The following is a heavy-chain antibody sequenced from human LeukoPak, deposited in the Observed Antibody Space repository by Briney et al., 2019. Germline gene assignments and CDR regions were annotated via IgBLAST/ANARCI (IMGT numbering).Heavy chain of an antibody. D-gene: IGHD3-10*01. CDR1: GYTFTGYY. V-gene: IGHV1-2*02. CDR2: INPNSGGT. CDR3: ARTELLTDAFDI. Sequence: ASVKVSCKASGYTFTGYYMHWVRQAPGQGLVWMGWINPNSGGTNYAQKFQGRVTMTRDTSISTAYMELSRLRSDDTAVYYCARTELLTDAFDIWGQGTMVTVSS. J-gene: IGHJ3*02.